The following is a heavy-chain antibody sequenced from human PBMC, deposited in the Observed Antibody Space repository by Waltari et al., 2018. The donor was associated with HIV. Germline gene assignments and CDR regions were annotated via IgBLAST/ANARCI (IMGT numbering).Heavy chain of an antibody. CDR3: TRGGTPSSGYYDPMDV. D-gene: IGHD3-22*01. CDR1: GFTFRDLY. Sequence: EVQLVESGGALVRPGGSLRLPCVASGFTFRDLYFYWVRQAPGKGLEWVGRGRNKAESYTTEEAASVRGRFTISRDDSKNSLYLQMNSLKTEDTAVYYCTRGGTPSSGYYDPMDVWGPGTTVTVSS. J-gene: IGHJ6*02. CDR2: GRNKAESYTT. V-gene: IGHV3-72*01.